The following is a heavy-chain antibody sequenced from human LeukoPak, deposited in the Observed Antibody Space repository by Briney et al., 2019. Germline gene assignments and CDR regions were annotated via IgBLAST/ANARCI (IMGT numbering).Heavy chain of an antibody. J-gene: IGHJ4*02. CDR3: ARVMANCSGGSCYFDC. CDR2: ISAYNGNT. CDR1: GYTFTSYG. Sequence: GASVKVSCKASGYTFTSYGISWVRQAPGQGLEWMGWISAYNGNTNYAQKLQGRVTMTTDTSTSTAYMELRSLRSDDTAVYYCARVMANCSGGSCYFDCWGQGTLVTVSS. D-gene: IGHD2-15*01. V-gene: IGHV1-18*01.